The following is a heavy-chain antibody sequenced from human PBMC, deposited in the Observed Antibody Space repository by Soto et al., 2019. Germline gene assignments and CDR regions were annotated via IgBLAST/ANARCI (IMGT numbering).Heavy chain of an antibody. CDR2: SYYSGNT. V-gene: IGHV4-39*02. CDR3: AREGGRYCTGGSCQVDY. J-gene: IGHJ4*02. Sequence: QLQLQESGPGLVKPSETLSLTCTVSGGSISSSSYYWGWIRQPPGKGLEWIGSSYYSGNTYYTPSLKSRVAISVDTSTKQFSLKLSSVTAADTAVYYCAREGGRYCTGGSCQVDYCGQGTLVTVSS. D-gene: IGHD2-15*01. CDR1: GGSISSSSYY.